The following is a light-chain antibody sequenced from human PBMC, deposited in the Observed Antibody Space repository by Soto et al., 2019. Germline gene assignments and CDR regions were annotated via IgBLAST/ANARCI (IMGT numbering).Light chain of an antibody. CDR2: RNN. V-gene: IGLV1-47*01. CDR3: AAWDDSLSGGE. Sequence: QLVLTQPPSASGTPGQRVTISCSGSSSNIGSNYVYWYQQLPGTAPKLLIYRNNQRPSGVPDRFSGSKSGTSASLAISGLRSEDEADYYCAAWDDSLSGGEFGGGTKVTVL. CDR1: SSNIGSNY. J-gene: IGLJ2*01.